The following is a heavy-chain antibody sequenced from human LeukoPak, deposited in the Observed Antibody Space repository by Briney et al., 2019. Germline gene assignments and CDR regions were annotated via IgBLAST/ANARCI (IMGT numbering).Heavy chain of an antibody. D-gene: IGHD6-19*01. J-gene: IGHJ4*02. V-gene: IGHV3-48*03. CDR2: ISSSGSTT. Sequence: GGSLRLSCAASGFTFRSYEMNWVRQAPGKGLEWVSYISSSGSTTYYADSVKGRFTISGDNAKKSLYLQMNSLRAEDTAVYYCARAGVAVAYFYYFDYWGQGSLVTVSS. CDR1: GFTFRSYE. CDR3: ARAGVAVAYFYYFDY.